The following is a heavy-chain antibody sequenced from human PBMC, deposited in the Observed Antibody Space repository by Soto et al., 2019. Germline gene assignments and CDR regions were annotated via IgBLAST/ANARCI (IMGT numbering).Heavy chain of an antibody. CDR1: GGSITSSNW. D-gene: IGHD3-10*01. CDR2: IYHSGST. V-gene: IGHV4-4*02. Sequence: PSETLSLTCAVSGGSITSSNWWSWVRQPPGKGLEWIAEIYHSGSTNYNSSLKSRVAISVDISKNQFSLKLSSVTAADTAVYYCARELWFGELSPDNWFDPWGQGTLVTVSS. CDR3: ARELWFGELSPDNWFDP. J-gene: IGHJ5*02.